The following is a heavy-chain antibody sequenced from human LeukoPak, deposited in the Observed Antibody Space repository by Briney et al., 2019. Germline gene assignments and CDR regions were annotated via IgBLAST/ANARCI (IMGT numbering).Heavy chain of an antibody. CDR2: ISSSGGST. CDR1: GFTFSSYA. J-gene: IGHJ4*02. D-gene: IGHD6-6*01. CDR3: AKGRGVSSSSADY. Sequence: PGGSLRLSCAASGFTFSSYAMNWVRQAPGKGLEWVSTISSSGGSTYYADSVKGRFTISRDSSKNTLYLQMNSLRAEDTAVYYCAKGRGVSSSSADYWGQGTLVTVSS. V-gene: IGHV3-23*01.